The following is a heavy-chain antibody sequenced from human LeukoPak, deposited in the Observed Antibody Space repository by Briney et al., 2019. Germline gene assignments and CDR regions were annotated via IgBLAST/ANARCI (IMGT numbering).Heavy chain of an antibody. Sequence: GRSLRLSCAASGFTFSSYSMTWVRQAPGNGLEWITYIHDGGSPIYYADSVKGRFTVSRDNAKNSLYLQMNSLRAEDTAVYYCARGGSSWFSYWGQGTLVTVSS. CDR2: IHDGGSPI. D-gene: IGHD6-13*01. J-gene: IGHJ4*02. V-gene: IGHV3-48*01. CDR1: GFTFSSYS. CDR3: ARGGSSWFSY.